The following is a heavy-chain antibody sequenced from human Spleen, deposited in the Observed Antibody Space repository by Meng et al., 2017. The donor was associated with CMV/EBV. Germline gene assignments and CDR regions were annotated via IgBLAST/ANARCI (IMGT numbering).Heavy chain of an antibody. V-gene: IGHV4-59*01. Sequence: SETLSLTCTVSGGSISSYYWSWIRQPPGKGLEWIGYMYYSWSTNYNPSLKNRLTISVDTSKNQFSPKLTSVTSADTAVYYCARATVWSGNYLYFDYWGQGTLVTVSS. CDR3: ARATVWSGNYLYFDY. D-gene: IGHD3-3*01. CDR2: MYYSWST. J-gene: IGHJ4*02. CDR1: GGSISSYY.